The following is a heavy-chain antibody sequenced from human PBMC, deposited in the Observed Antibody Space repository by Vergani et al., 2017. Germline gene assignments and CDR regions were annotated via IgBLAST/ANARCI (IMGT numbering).Heavy chain of an antibody. CDR3: AGAYCSGGSCYAYYYYGMDV. D-gene: IGHD2-15*01. J-gene: IGHJ6*02. V-gene: IGHV1-69*13. CDR1: GGTFSSYA. CDR2: IIPIFGTA. Sequence: QVQLVQSGAEVKKPGSSVKVSCKASGGTFSSYAISWVRQAPGQGLEWMGRIIPIFGTANYAQKFQGRVTITADESTSTAYMELSSLRSEDTAVYYCAGAYCSGGSCYAYYYYGMDVWGQGTTVTVSS.